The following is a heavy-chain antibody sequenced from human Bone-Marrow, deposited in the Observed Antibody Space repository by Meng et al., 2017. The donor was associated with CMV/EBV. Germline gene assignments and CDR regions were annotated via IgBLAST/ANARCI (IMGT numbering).Heavy chain of an antibody. CDR2: IKEDGSDK. Sequence: GESLKISCTASGFTFRSYWMSWVRQTPGKGLEWVADIKEDGSDKYYVDSVKGRFTISRDNAMDSLYLQMNSLRVEDTAVYYCARDSYCSSTSCGRGGVHYWGQGTRVTVSS. CDR3: ARDSYCSSTSCGRGGVHY. J-gene: IGHJ4*02. CDR1: GFTFRSYW. V-gene: IGHV3-7*01. D-gene: IGHD2-2*01.